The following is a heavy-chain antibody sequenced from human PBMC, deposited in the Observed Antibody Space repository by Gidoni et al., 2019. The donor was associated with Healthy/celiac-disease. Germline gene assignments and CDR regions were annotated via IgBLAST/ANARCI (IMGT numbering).Heavy chain of an antibody. CDR3: ARADRSCNNGVCYRPLDY. D-gene: IGHD2-8*01. CDR1: GGSFSGYY. Sequence: QVQLQESGPGLVKPSETLSLTCTVSGGSFSGYYWTWIRQPPGKGLEWIGFVYYSGSTNYNPSLESRVTISVDTSKNQFSLKLRSVTAADTAVYYCARADRSCNNGVCYRPLDYWGQGTLVTVSS. CDR2: VYYSGST. J-gene: IGHJ4*02. V-gene: IGHV4-59*01.